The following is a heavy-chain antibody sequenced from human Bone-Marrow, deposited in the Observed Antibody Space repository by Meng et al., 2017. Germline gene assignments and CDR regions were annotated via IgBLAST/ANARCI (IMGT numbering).Heavy chain of an antibody. CDR3: ARDFALPTYYYYGN. D-gene: IGHD3-10*01. CDR2: INPNSGGT. V-gene: IGHV1-2*02. Sequence: ASVKVSCKASGYTFTGYDMHRVRQAPGQGLEWMGWINPNSGGTNYAQKFQGRVTMTRDTSISTAYMELSRLRSDDTAVYYCARDFALPTYYYYGNWGQGTLVTVSS. CDR1: GYTFTGYD. J-gene: IGHJ4*02.